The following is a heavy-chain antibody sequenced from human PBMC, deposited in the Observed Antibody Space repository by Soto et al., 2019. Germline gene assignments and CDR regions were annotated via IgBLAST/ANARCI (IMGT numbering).Heavy chain of an antibody. CDR3: ARDLSHYYDSSGYYPFY. V-gene: IGHV1-18*01. CDR1: GYTFTSYG. J-gene: IGHJ4*02. CDR2: ISAYNGNT. D-gene: IGHD3-22*01. Sequence: ASVKVSCKASGYTFTSYGISWVRQAPGQGLEWMGWISAYNGNTNYAQKLQGRVTMTTDTSTSTAYMELRSLRSDDTAVYYCARDLSHYYDSSGYYPFYRGQGTLVTVSS.